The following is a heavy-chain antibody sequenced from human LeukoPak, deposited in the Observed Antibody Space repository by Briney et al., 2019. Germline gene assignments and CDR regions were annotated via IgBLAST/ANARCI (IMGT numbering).Heavy chain of an antibody. V-gene: IGHV4-39*01. CDR2: IYYSGST. CDR1: GGSISSSSYY. CDR3: ARGLPYYDFWSGYYSDWFDP. J-gene: IGHJ5*02. Sequence: SETLSLTCTVSGGSISSSSYYWGWIRQPPGKGLEWIGSIYYSGSTCYNPSLKSRVTISVDTSKNQFSLKLSSVTAADTAVYYCARGLPYYDFWSGYYSDWFDPWGQGTLVTVSS. D-gene: IGHD3-3*01.